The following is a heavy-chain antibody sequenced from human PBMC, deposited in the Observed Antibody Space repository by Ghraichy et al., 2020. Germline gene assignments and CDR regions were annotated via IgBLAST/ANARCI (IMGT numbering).Heavy chain of an antibody. CDR1: GFSFFSYS. CDR2: IASGSASI. CDR3: ARDLDGDYGGWFDA. J-gene: IGHJ5*02. V-gene: IGHV3-48*02. D-gene: IGHD4-17*01. Sequence: GSLRLSCVASGFSFFSYSMSWVRQAPGKGLEWVSYIASGSASIKYADSVKGRFIISRDNADNSLYLQMNSLRDEDTAVYYCARDLDGDYGGWFDAWGQGTLVTVSS.